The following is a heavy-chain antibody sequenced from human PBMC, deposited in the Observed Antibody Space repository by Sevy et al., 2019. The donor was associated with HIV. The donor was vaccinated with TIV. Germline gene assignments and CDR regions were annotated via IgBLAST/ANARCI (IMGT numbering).Heavy chain of an antibody. CDR2: IKSKTDGGTT. J-gene: IGHJ4*02. V-gene: IGHV3-15*01. CDR1: GFTFSNAW. Sequence: GGSLRLSCAASGFTFSNAWMSWVRQAPGKGLEWAGRIKSKTDGGTTDYAAPLKGRFTISRDDSKNTLYLQMNSLKTEDTAIYCTTDSKKRGISALLDYWGQGTLVTVSS. CDR3: TTDSKKRGISALLDY. D-gene: IGHD7-27*01.